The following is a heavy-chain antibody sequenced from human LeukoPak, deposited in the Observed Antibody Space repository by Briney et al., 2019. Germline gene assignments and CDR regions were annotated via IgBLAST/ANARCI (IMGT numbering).Heavy chain of an antibody. V-gene: IGHV3-64*04. Sequence: GGSLRLSCSASGFTFSSYAMHWVRQAPGKGLEYVSAISSNGGTTYYADAVMGRFTISRDNSKNTLYLQMNSLRAEDTAVYYCAKSIPGRYYFDYWGQGTLVTVSS. CDR1: GFTFSSYA. D-gene: IGHD2-2*02. CDR2: ISSNGGTT. CDR3: AKSIPGRYYFDY. J-gene: IGHJ4*02.